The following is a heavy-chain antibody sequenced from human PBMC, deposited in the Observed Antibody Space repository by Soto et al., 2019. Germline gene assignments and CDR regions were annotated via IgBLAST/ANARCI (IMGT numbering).Heavy chain of an antibody. J-gene: IGHJ6*02. V-gene: IGHV1-69*12. D-gene: IGHD6-6*01. Sequence: QVQLVQSGAEVKKPGSSVKVSCKASGGTFSSYAISWVRQAPGQGLEWMGGIIPIFGTANYAQKFQGRVTTTADESTSTAYMELSSLRSEDTAVYYCASHGLRAARRDYYYYGMDVWGQGTTVTVSS. CDR1: GGTFSSYA. CDR3: ASHGLRAARRDYYYYGMDV. CDR2: IIPIFGTA.